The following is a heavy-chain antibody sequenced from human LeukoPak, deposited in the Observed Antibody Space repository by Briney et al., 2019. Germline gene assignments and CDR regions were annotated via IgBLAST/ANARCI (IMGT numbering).Heavy chain of an antibody. Sequence: SVKVSCKASGGTFSSYAISWVRQAPGQGLEWMGGIIPIFVTANYAQKFQGRVTITADESTSTAYMELSSLRSEDTAVYYCAKNLYCSSTSCPDYWGQGTLVSVSS. D-gene: IGHD2-2*01. CDR3: AKNLYCSSTSCPDY. CDR2: IIPIFVTA. V-gene: IGHV1-69*01. J-gene: IGHJ4*02. CDR1: GGTFSSYA.